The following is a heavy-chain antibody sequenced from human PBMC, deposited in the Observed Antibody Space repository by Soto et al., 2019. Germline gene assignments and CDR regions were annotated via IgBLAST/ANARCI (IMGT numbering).Heavy chain of an antibody. CDR2: IWYDGSNK. CDR3: ARANSGSYSEVDY. CDR1: GFTFSSYG. V-gene: IGHV3-33*01. Sequence: VQLVESGGGVVQPGRSLRLSCAASGFTFSSYGMHWVRQAPGKGLEWVAVIWYDGSNKYYADSVKGRFTISRDNSKNTLYLQMNSLRAEDTAVYYCARANSGSYSEVDYWGQGTLVTVSS. J-gene: IGHJ4*02. D-gene: IGHD1-26*01.